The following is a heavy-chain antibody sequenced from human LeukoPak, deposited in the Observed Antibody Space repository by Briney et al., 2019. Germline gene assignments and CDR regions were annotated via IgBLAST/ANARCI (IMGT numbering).Heavy chain of an antibody. CDR2: IYYSGST. CDR1: GGSISSGDYY. V-gene: IGHV4-30-4*02. CDR3: ARDLDGYNLLFDY. D-gene: IGHD5-24*01. J-gene: IGHJ4*02. Sequence: PSETLSLTCTVSGGSISSGDYYWSWIRQPPGKGLEWIGYIYYSGSTYYNPSLKSRVTISVDTSKNQFSLKLNSVTAADTAVYYCARDLDGYNLLFDYWGQGTLVTVSS.